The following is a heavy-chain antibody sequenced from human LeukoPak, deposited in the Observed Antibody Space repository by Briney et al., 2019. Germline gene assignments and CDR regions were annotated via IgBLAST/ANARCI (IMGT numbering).Heavy chain of an antibody. V-gene: IGHV3-30*04. J-gene: IGHJ4*02. CDR2: IPYDGSNK. CDR3: VRGAYSSSWLNFDY. D-gene: IGHD6-13*01. Sequence: PGRTLRLSCAASGFTFSSYAMHWVRQAPGKGLEWVALIPYDGSNKYYADSVKGRFTVSRDNSKSTLYLQMNSLRAEDTAVYYCVRGAYSSSWLNFDYWGQGTLVTVSS. CDR1: GFTFSSYA.